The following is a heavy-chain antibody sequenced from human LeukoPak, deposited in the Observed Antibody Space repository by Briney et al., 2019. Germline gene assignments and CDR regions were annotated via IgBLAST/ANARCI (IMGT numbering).Heavy chain of an antibody. CDR2: IRFDGRNI. CDR3: AKAVGYSSSYLGY. Sequence: PGGSLRLSCAASGFTFSSYGMHWVRQAPGKGLEWVAFIRFDGRNIYYADSVKGRFTISRDNSKNTLYLQINSLRGEDTAVYYCAKAVGYSSSYLGYWGQGTLVTVSS. V-gene: IGHV3-30*02. J-gene: IGHJ4*02. D-gene: IGHD6-13*01. CDR1: GFTFSSYG.